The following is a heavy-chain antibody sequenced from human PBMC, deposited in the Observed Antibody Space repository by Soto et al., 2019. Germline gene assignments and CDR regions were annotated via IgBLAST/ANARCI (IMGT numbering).Heavy chain of an antibody. V-gene: IGHV1-69*12. CDR1: GGTFSSYA. CDR3: ASSVAKYYYFGMDV. J-gene: IGHJ6*04. D-gene: IGHD5-12*01. CDR2: IIPIFCTA. Sequence: QVQLVQSGAEVKKPGSSVKVSCKASGGTFSSYAISWVRQAPGQGLEWMGGIIPIFCTANHAQKFKGRVTSTADESTRTAYMELSRMIAEGPAVYSFASSVAKYYYFGMDVLDEGTTVTASS.